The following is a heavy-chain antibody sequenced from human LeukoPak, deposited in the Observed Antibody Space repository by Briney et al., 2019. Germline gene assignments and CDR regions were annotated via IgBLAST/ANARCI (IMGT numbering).Heavy chain of an antibody. D-gene: IGHD4-17*01. J-gene: IGHJ5*02. CDR3: ARSYGDYLLSLFDP. CDR1: GYTFTGYY. CDR2: MNPNSGNT. V-gene: IGHV1-8*03. Sequence: EASVKVSCKASGYTFTGYYMHWVRQAPGQGLEWMGWMNPNSGNTGYAQKFQGRVTITRNTSISTAYMELSSLRSEDTAVYYCARSYGDYLLSLFDPWGQGTLVTVSS.